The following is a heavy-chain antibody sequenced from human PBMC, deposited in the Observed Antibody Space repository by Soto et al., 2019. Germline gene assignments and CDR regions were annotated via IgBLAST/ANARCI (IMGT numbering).Heavy chain of an antibody. CDR1: GGSISSGGYY. D-gene: IGHD6-19*01. V-gene: IGHV4-31*03. CDR2: IYYSGST. Sequence: PSETLSLTCTVSGGSISSGGYYWSWIRQHPGKGLEWIGYIYYSGSTYYNPSLKSRVTISVDTSKNQFSLKLSSVTAADTAVYYCASKVSSGIDYWGQGTLVTVSS. J-gene: IGHJ4*02. CDR3: ASKVSSGIDY.